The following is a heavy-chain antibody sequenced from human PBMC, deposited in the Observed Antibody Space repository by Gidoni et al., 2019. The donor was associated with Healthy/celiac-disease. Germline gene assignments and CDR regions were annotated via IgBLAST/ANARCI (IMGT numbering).Heavy chain of an antibody. CDR3: ARALRSGVGAYYFDY. CDR1: GFTFSSYG. J-gene: IGHJ4*02. Sequence: QVQLVESGGGVVQPGRSLRLSCAASGFTFSSYGMHWVRQAPGKGLEWVAVIWYDGSNKYYADSVKGRFTISRDNSKNTLYLQMNSLRAEDTAVYYCARALRSGVGAYYFDYWGQGTLVTVSS. CDR2: IWYDGSNK. D-gene: IGHD2-15*01. V-gene: IGHV3-33*01.